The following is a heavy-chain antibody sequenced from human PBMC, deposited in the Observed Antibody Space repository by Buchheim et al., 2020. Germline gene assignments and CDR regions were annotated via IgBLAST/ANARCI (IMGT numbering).Heavy chain of an antibody. J-gene: IGHJ6*03. CDR2: INPSGGST. Sequence: QVQLVQSGAEVKKPGASVKVSCKASGYTFTSYYLHWVRQAPGQGLEWMGIINPSGGSTNYAQKFQDRVTMTRDTSTSTVYMELSSLKSDDTAIYYCARDRHYGDFDLGGYYCYMDVWGEGTT. V-gene: IGHV1-46*01. CDR3: ARDRHYGDFDLGGYYCYMDV. CDR1: GYTFTSYY. D-gene: IGHD4-17*01.